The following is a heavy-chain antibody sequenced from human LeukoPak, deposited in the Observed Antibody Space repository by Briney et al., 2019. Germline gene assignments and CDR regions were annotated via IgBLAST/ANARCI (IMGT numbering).Heavy chain of an antibody. V-gene: IGHV1-2*02. D-gene: IGHD6-13*01. J-gene: IGHJ4*02. Sequence: ASVKVSCKASGYSFSSYGISWVRQAPGQGLEWMGWINPNSGGTNYAQKFQGRVTMTRDTSISTAYMELSRLRSDDTAVYYCARLAGQQLVDDYWGQGTLVTVSS. CDR1: GYSFSSYG. CDR2: INPNSGGT. CDR3: ARLAGQQLVDDY.